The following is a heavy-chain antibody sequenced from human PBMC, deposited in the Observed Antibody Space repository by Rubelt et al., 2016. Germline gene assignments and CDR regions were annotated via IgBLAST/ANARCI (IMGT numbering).Heavy chain of an antibody. V-gene: IGHV4-59*01. CDR1: GGSISDYH. CDR2: VHYTGST. Sequence: ESGPGLVKPSETLSLTCTVSGGSISDYHWSWIRQPPGKGLEWIGYVHYTGSTNYNPSLESRVVISVDTSKNQFSLRLSSVTAADTAVYYCARRAYGARENWYFDLWGRGTLVTVSS. CDR3: ARRAYGARENWYFDL. D-gene: IGHD4-17*01. J-gene: IGHJ2*01.